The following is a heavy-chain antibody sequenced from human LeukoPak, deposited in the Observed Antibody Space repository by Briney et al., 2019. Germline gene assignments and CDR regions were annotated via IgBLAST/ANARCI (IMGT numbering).Heavy chain of an antibody. CDR2: INHSGST. J-gene: IGHJ4*02. CDR3: ARPGGGPIR. V-gene: IGHV4-34*01. D-gene: IGHD2-15*01. Sequence: SETLSLTCAVYGGSFSGYYWSWIRQPPGKGLEWIGEINHSGSTNYNPSLKSRVTISEDTSKNQFSLKLTSVTAADTAIYYCARPGGGPIRWGQGTLVTVSS. CDR1: GGSFSGYY.